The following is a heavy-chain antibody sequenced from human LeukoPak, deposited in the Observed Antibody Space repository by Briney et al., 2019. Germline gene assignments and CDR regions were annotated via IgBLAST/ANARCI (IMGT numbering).Heavy chain of an antibody. Sequence: ASVKVSCKASGNTFTGYYMHWVRQAPGQGLEWMGWINPNSGGTNYAQKFQGRVTMTRDTSISTAYMELSRLRSDDTAVYYCARLTEQQLAHFDYWGQGTLVTVSS. D-gene: IGHD6-13*01. CDR2: INPNSGGT. J-gene: IGHJ4*02. V-gene: IGHV1-2*02. CDR3: ARLTEQQLAHFDY. CDR1: GNTFTGYY.